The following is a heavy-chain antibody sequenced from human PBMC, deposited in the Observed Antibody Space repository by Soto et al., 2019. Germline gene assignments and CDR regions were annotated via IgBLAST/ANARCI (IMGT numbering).Heavy chain of an antibody. CDR3: ARAKFRAGLRFLECISHHHSHYDMDV. CDR2: IIPVLGTV. CDR1: GGTFSSNA. J-gene: IGHJ6*02. Sequence: QVQLVQSGAEVKKPGSSVKVSCKASGGTFSSNAINWVRQAPGQGLEWMGGIIPVLGTVDYAQNFQGRLTITADKSMETAYMDPSSLRSEDTAVYYCARAKFRAGLRFLECISHHHSHYDMDVWGQGNTVTVSS. V-gene: IGHV1-69*06. D-gene: IGHD3-3*01.